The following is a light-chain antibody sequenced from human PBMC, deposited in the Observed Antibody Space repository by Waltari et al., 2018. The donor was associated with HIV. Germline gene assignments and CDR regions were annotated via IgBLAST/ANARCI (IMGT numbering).Light chain of an antibody. CDR3: QVWDINYNHVL. Sequence: SYVLTQPPSVSVAPGQTARITCGGNKIGSKSVHWYQQKPGQAPVLVVYEDSDRPSGIPERISGSNSGNTATLTISRVEAGDEADYYCQVWDINYNHVLFGGGTKLTVL. V-gene: IGLV3-21*02. J-gene: IGLJ2*01. CDR1: KIGSKS. CDR2: EDS.